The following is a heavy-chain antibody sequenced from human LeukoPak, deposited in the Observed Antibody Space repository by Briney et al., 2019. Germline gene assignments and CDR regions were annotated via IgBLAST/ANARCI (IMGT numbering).Heavy chain of an antibody. CDR3: ARDRPHFLSGFLSYDWFAP. CDR1: GGSFSGYY. Sequence: PSGTLSLSCALSGGSFSGYYWRWVRQPPGKGLEWVGQINHSGNNNYNTSPERRVTISVDTSKNQFPLKLSSVTAADTAVYYCARDRPHFLSGFLSYDWFAPCGQGTLVTVSS. V-gene: IGHV4-34*01. CDR2: INHSGNN. D-gene: IGHD3-3*02. J-gene: IGHJ5*02.